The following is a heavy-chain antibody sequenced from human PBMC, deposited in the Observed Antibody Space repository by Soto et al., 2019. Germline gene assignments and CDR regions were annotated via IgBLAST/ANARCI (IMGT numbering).Heavy chain of an antibody. V-gene: IGHV1-46*01. CDR1: GYSVTSYQ. CDR2: VNPRDMTT. Sequence: QVQLVQSGAEVKKPGASVKVSCKASGYSVTSYQMHWVRQAPGQGLEWMGIVNPRDMTTSYVQKFKGRVIMTRDMSTNTIYMELTGLRSEDTAVYYCARDRGGEDFLVGSEVTSALPVPFYWGQGTLVTVSS. D-gene: IGHD3-3*01. J-gene: IGHJ1*01. CDR3: ARDRGGEDFLVGSEVTSALPVPFY.